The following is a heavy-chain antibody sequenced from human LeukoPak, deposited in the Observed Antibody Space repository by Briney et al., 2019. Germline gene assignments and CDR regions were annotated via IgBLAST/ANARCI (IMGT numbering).Heavy chain of an antibody. V-gene: IGHV1-69*06. CDR2: IIPIFGTA. CDR1: GGTFSSYA. J-gene: IGHJ4*02. D-gene: IGHD2-2*01. CDR3: AREPLYCSSTSCYEGGFDY. Sequence: ASVKVSCKASGGTFSSYAISWVRQAPGQGLEWMGGIIPIFGTANYAQKFQGRVTITADKSTSTAYMELSSLRSVDTAVYYCAREPLYCSSTSCYEGGFDYWGQGTLVTVPS.